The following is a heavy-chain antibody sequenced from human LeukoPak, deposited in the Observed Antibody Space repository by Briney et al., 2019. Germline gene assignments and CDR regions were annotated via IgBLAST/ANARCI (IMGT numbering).Heavy chain of an antibody. CDR2: INPNSGGT. CDR3: ARGGGFSSYGSGTYRWRDQNWFDP. CDR1: GYTFTGYY. Sequence: ASVKVSCKSSGYTFTGYYVHWVRQAPGQGLEWMGWINPNSGGTKYAQKFQGRVTMTRDTSITTAYMELSRLRSDDTAGYYCARGGGFSSYGSGTYRWRDQNWFDPWGQGTLVTVSS. D-gene: IGHD3-10*01. V-gene: IGHV1-2*02. J-gene: IGHJ5*02.